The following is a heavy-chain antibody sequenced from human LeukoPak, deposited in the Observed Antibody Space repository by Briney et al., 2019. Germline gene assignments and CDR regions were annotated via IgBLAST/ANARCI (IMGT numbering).Heavy chain of an antibody. CDR3: TGKYYYDSSGYYYADY. V-gene: IGHV1-46*01. J-gene: IGHJ4*02. D-gene: IGHD3-22*01. CDR1: GYSFTSYY. Sequence: ASVKVSCKASGYSFTSYYIHWVRQAPGQGLEWMGIINPSGGSTTYPQKFQGRVTMTRDMSTSTVYMELSRLRSGDTAVYYCTGKYYYDSSGYYYADYWGQGTLVTVSS. CDR2: INPSGGST.